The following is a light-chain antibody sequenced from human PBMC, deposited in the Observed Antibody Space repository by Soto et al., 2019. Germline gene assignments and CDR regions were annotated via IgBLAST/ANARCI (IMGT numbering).Light chain of an antibody. V-gene: IGKV1-17*01. Sequence: DIDMAQSPSSVAASVGGGVTITCRESQGIRNDLGWYQQKPGKAPKRLIYAASSLQSGVPSRFSGSGSGTEFTLTISSLQPEAFATYHCQQSYSTLSITFGQGTRLEIK. CDR1: QGIRND. CDR3: QQSYSTLSIT. J-gene: IGKJ5*01. CDR2: AAS.